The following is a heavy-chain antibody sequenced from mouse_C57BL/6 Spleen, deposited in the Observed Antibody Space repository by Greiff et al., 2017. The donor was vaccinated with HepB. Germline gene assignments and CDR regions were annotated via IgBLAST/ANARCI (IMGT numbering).Heavy chain of an antibody. CDR2: INPNNGGT. CDR1: GYTFTDYY. V-gene: IGHV1-26*01. Sequence: VQLQQSGPELVKPGASVKISCKASGYTFTDYYMNWVKQSPGKSLEWIGDINPNNGGTSYNQKFKGKATLTVDKSSSTAYMELRNLTSEDSAVYYCARTTTTGYYFDYWGQGTTLTVSS. D-gene: IGHD1-1*01. CDR3: ARTTTTGYYFDY. J-gene: IGHJ2*01.